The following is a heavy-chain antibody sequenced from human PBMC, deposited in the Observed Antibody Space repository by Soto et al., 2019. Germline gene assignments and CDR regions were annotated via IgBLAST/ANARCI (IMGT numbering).Heavy chain of an antibody. J-gene: IGHJ4*02. CDR3: AKDLGILLWFGELSGPFDY. V-gene: IGHV3-23*01. CDR1: GFTFSSYA. Sequence: PGGSLRLSCAASGFTFSSYAMSWVRQAPGKGLEWVSAISGSGGSTYYTDSVKGRFTISRDNSKNTLYLQMNSLRAEDTAVYYCAKDLGILLWFGELSGPFDYWGQGTLVTVSS. D-gene: IGHD3-10*01. CDR2: ISGSGGST.